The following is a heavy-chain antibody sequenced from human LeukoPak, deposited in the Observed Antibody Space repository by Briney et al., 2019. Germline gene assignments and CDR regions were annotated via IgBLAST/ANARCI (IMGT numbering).Heavy chain of an antibody. CDR2: ISGSGGST. D-gene: IGHD2-21*02. CDR1: GFTFSSYA. Sequence: AGGSLRLSCAASGFTFSSYAMSWVRQAPGKGLEWVSHISGSGGSTYYADSVKGRFTISRDNSKNTLYLQMNSLRAEDTAVYYCARGDGDWFGFDYWGQGTLVTVSS. J-gene: IGHJ4*02. V-gene: IGHV3-23*01. CDR3: ARGDGDWFGFDY.